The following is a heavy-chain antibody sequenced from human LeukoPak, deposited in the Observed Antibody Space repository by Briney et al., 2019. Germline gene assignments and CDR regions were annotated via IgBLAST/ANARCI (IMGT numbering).Heavy chain of an antibody. J-gene: IGHJ3*02. Sequence: GGSLRLSCAASGFTFSSYSMNWVRQAPGKGLKWVSSISSSSSYIYYADSVKGRFTISRDNAKNSLYLQMNSLRAEDTAVYYCARSIAVAGNPDIWGQGTMVTVSS. CDR3: ARSIAVAGNPDI. D-gene: IGHD6-19*01. V-gene: IGHV3-21*01. CDR1: GFTFSSYS. CDR2: ISSSSSYI.